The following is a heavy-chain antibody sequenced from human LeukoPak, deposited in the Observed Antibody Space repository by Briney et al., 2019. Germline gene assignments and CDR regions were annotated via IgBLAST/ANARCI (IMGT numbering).Heavy chain of an antibody. Sequence: ASVKVSCKASGYTFTGYYMHWVRQAPGQGLEWMGWINPNSGGTNYAQKFQGRVTMTRDTSISTAYMELSRLRSDDTAVYYCAKELSDDILTGPFDYWGQGTLVTVSS. J-gene: IGHJ4*02. V-gene: IGHV1-2*02. CDR2: INPNSGGT. D-gene: IGHD3-9*01. CDR3: AKELSDDILTGPFDY. CDR1: GYTFTGYY.